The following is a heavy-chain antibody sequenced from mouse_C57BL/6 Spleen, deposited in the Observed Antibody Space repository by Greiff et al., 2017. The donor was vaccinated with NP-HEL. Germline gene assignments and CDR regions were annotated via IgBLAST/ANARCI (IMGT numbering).Heavy chain of an antibody. D-gene: IGHD2-4*01. CDR1: GFTFSDAW. CDR3: TRPRYDYDGVLYYFDY. J-gene: IGHJ2*01. CDR2: IRNKANNHAT. V-gene: IGHV6-6*01. Sequence: EVKVEESGGGLVQPGGSMKLSCAASGFTFSDAWMDWVRQSPEKGLEWVAEIRNKANNHATYYAESVKGRFTISRDDSKSSVYLQMNSLRAEDTGIYYCTRPRYDYDGVLYYFDYWGQGTTLTVSS.